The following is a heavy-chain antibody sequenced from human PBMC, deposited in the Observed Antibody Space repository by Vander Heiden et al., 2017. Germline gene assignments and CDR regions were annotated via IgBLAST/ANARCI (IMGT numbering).Heavy chain of an antibody. CDR3: TTDLTYYYDSSGYKVDY. V-gene: IGHV3-15*01. J-gene: IGHJ4*02. CDR1: GFTFSNAW. CDR2: IKSKTDGGTT. D-gene: IGHD3-22*01. Sequence: EVQLVESGGGLVKPGGSLRLSWAASGFTFSNAWMSWVRQAPGKGLEWVGRIKSKTDGGTTDYAAPVKGRFTISRDDSKNTLYLQMNSLKTEDTAVYYCTTDLTYYYDSSGYKVDYWGQGTLVTVSS.